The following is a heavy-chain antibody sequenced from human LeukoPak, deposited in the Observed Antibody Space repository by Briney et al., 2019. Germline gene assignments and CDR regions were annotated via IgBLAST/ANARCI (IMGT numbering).Heavy chain of an antibody. CDR2: ISGSGDTT. CDR1: GFTFNSYA. CDR3: AKGSRLDCYDY. D-gene: IGHD1-1*01. J-gene: IGHJ4*02. Sequence: GGSLRLSCAASGFTFNSYAMSWVRQAPGKGLEWVSTISGSGDTTYFADSVKGRFIISRDNSKNTVYLQVTSLRVGDTATYFCAKGSRLDCYDYWGQGTLVTVSS. V-gene: IGHV3-23*01.